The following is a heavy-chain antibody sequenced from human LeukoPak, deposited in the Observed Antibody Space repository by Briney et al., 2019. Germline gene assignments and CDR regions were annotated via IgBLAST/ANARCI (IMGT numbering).Heavy chain of an antibody. D-gene: IGHD1-26*01. V-gene: IGHV3-48*01. CDR3: ARESISGHRDFDY. CDR1: GFTFSSYS. Sequence: GGSLRLSCAASGFTFSSYSMNWVRQAPGKGLEWLSYISSGSRTIFYADSVKGRFTVSRDNAKSSLYLQMNSLRAEDTAVYYCARESISGHRDFDYWGQGALVTVSP. CDR2: ISSGSRTI. J-gene: IGHJ4*02.